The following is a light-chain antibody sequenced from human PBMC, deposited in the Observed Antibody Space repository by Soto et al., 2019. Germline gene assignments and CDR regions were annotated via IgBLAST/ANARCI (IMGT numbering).Light chain of an antibody. CDR2: DAS. V-gene: IGKV3-20*01. Sequence: EIVLTQSAGTLSLSPGERATLSCRASQTVSGRYLAWFQQKPGQTPRLLLYDASTRAAGVPDRFSGSGSGTDFSLTINRLEPEDFAVYYCHHYGSSPWTFGQGTKVEIK. CDR3: HHYGSSPWT. CDR1: QTVSGRY. J-gene: IGKJ1*01.